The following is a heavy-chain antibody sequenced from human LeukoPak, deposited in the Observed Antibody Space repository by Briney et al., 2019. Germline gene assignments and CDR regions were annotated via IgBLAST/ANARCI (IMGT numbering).Heavy chain of an antibody. J-gene: IGHJ3*02. V-gene: IGHV1-69-2*01. CDR3: ATDKSGPDAFDI. D-gene: IGHD3-3*01. CDR2: VHPEDGET. CDR1: RYAFTDYY. Sequence: GATVKISCKASRYAFTDYYIHWVQQAPGKGLEWMGRVHPEDGETVYAKKFQGRVTITADTSTDTAYMELSSLRSEDTALFYCATDKSGPDAFDIWGQGTMVTVS.